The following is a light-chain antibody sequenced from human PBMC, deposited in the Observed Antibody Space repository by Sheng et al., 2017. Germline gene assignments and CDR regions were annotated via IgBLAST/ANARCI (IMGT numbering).Light chain of an antibody. CDR1: QSISSW. CDR3: QQYDAYSLTRT. Sequence: DIQMTQSPSTLSASVGDRVTITCRASQSISSWLAWFQQKPGKAPNLLIYKASSLESGVPSRFSGSGSGTEFTLTINSLQSDDFATYYCQQYDAYSLTRTFGQGTKVE. CDR2: KAS. V-gene: IGKV1-5*03. J-gene: IGKJ1*01.